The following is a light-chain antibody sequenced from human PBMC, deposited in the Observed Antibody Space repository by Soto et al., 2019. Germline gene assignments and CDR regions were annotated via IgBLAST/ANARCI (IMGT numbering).Light chain of an antibody. CDR3: QSCDSSLGGCV. V-gene: IGLV1-40*01. CDR1: SSYSGPTYD. J-gene: IGLJ7*01. CDR2: GNT. Sequence: QSVPTQPPSVSGAPGQRATISCNESSSYSGPTYDVHWFQQFPGTAPKLLIYGNTNRPSGVPDRFSGSKSGASASLAITGLQAEDEADYYCQSCDSSLGGCVFGGGTQLTVL.